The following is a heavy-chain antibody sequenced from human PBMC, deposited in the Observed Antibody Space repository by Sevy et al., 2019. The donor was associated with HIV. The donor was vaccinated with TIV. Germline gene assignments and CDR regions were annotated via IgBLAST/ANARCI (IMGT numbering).Heavy chain of an antibody. J-gene: IGHJ1*01. CDR2: SRGYNGDT. V-gene: IGHV1-18*01. D-gene: IGHD1-26*01. CDR3: ARAPSGSQGPGQYFQH. CDR1: GYTFNSYV. Sequence: ASVKVSCKASGYTFNSYVITWVRQAPGQGLEWMGKSRGYNGDTKYGQKFQGRVTMTTDPSTSTAYMELRSLKSDDTAVYYCARAPSGSQGPGQYFQHWGQGTLVTVSS.